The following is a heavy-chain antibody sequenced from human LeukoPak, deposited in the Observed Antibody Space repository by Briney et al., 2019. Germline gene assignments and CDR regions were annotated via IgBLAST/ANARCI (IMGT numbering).Heavy chain of an antibody. Sequence: GGSLRLSCAASGFTFSTYSMNWVRQAPGKGLEWVSSISSSSGYIYYADSVKGRFTISRDNAKNSLYLQMNSLRAEDTAVYYCSRDSPGVAGHYFHYWGQGTLVTVSS. J-gene: IGHJ4*02. V-gene: IGHV3-21*06. CDR2: ISSSSGYI. CDR3: SRDSPGVAGHYFHY. D-gene: IGHD3-3*01. CDR1: GFTFSTYS.